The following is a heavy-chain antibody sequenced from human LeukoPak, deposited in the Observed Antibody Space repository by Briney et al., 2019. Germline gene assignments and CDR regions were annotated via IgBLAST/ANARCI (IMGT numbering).Heavy chain of an antibody. CDR1: GFTFSSYS. CDR2: ISSSSSYI. CDR3: ARDSTYNYDSSGYYP. D-gene: IGHD3-22*01. Sequence: GGSLRLSCAASGFTFSSYSMNWVRQAPGKGLEWVSSISSSSSYIYYADSVKGRFTISRDNAKNSLYLQMNSLRAEDTAVYYCARDSTYNYDSSGYYPRGQGTLVTVSS. V-gene: IGHV3-21*01. J-gene: IGHJ4*02.